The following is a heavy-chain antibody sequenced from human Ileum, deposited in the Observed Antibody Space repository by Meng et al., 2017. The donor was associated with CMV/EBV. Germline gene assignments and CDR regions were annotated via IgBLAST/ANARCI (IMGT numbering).Heavy chain of an antibody. CDR2: VKSASAGGAA. CDR3: TTGWDQYFDF. Sequence: SCVASGFALNGGWMNWVRQAPGKGLEWVGRVKSASAGGAADAAAPVKGRFTVSRDDSRKTVHLQMDNLKIEDTAVYYCTTGWDQYFDFWGQGALVTVSS. V-gene: IGHV3-15*07. D-gene: IGHD1-26*01. CDR1: GFALNGGW. J-gene: IGHJ4*02.